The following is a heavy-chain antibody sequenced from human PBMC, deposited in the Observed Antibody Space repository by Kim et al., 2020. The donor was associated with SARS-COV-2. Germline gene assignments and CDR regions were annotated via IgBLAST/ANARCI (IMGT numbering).Heavy chain of an antibody. CDR2: IGAGHDA. D-gene: IGHD2-15*01. Sequence: GGSLILSCAVSGFIFSNYAMSWVRQAPGKGLEWVAGIGAGHDAYYADSVRGRFTISRDHFDNTLYLQMNYLRADDAAVYHCAKRAATGAGPYYYDSSGQG. CDR3: AKRAATGAGPYYYDS. CDR1: GFIFSNYA. J-gene: IGHJ4*02. V-gene: IGHV3-23*01.